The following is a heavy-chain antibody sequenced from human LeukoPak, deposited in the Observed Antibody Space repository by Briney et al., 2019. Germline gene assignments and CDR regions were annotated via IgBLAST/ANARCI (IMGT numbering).Heavy chain of an antibody. CDR2: INGNGGST. J-gene: IGHJ4*02. CDR3: TNLYSSGWYDGGPTPFDY. V-gene: IGHV3-23*01. Sequence: GGSLRLSCAASGFTFSSYALSWVRQAPGKGLEGVSTINGNGGSTYYADSVKGRFTISRDNSKHTLYLQMNSLRAEDTAVYYCTNLYSSGWYDGGPTPFDYWGQGTLVTVSS. D-gene: IGHD6-19*01. CDR1: GFTFSSYA.